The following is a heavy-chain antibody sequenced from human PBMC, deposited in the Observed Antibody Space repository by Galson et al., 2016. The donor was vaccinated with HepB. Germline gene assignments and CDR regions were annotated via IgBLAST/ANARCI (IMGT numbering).Heavy chain of an antibody. Sequence: SLRLSCAASGFTFSTYAFHWVRQAPGKGLEYVSAIDNNGRTTYYADSVRGRFTISRDNSKNTLYLQMSSLRDGDTAVYYCVKDRGAVIRDFDQWGQGTLVTASS. V-gene: IGHV3-64D*06. CDR1: GFTFSTYA. CDR3: VKDRGAVIRDFDQ. J-gene: IGHJ4*02. D-gene: IGHD3-10*01. CDR2: IDNNGRTT.